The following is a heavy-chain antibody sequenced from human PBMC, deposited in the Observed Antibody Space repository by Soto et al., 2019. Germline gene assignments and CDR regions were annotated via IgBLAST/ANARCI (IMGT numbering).Heavy chain of an antibody. V-gene: IGHV1-69*02. D-gene: IGHD5-12*01. CDR3: ARSLARGIVATTKYYYYYYMDV. J-gene: IGHJ6*03. CDR1: GGTFSSYT. Sequence: SVKVSCKASGGTFSSYTISWVRQAPGQGLEWMGRIIPILGVANYAQKFQGRVTITADKSTSTAYMELSSLRSEDTAVYYCARSLARGIVATTKYYYYYYMDVRGKGTTVTVSS. CDR2: IIPILGVA.